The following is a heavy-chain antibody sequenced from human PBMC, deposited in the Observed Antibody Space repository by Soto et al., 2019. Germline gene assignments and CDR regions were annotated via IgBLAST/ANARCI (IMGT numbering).Heavy chain of an antibody. D-gene: IGHD5-12*01. J-gene: IGHJ5*02. CDR2: IYYSGST. CDR3: ARVRVATINNWFDP. CDR1: GGSISSGGYY. Sequence: SETLSLTCTVSGGSISSGGYYWSWIRQHPGKGLEWIGYIYYSGSTYYNPSLKSRVTISVDTSKNQFSLKLSSVTAADTAVYYCARVRVATINNWFDPWGQGTLVTVSS. V-gene: IGHV4-31*03.